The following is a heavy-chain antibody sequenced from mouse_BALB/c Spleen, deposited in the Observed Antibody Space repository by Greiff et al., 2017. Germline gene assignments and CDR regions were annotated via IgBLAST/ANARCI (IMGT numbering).Heavy chain of an antibody. D-gene: IGHD1-1*01. CDR1: GFSLTSYG. V-gene: IGHV2-9*02. CDR3: ARAGLRWAWFAY. CDR2: IWAGGST. J-gene: IGHJ3*01. Sequence: VQRVESGPGLVAPSQSLSITCTVSGFSLTSYGVHWVRQPPGKGLEWLGVIWAGGSTNYNSALMSRLSISKDNSKSQVFLKMNSLQTDDTAMYYCARAGLRWAWFAYWGQGTLVTVSA.